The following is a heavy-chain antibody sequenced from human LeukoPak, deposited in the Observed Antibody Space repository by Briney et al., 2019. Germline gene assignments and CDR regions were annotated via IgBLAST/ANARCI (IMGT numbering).Heavy chain of an antibody. Sequence: SETLSLTCAVYGGSFSGYYWSWLRPPPGKGLEWIGQINHSGSTNYNPSLKSRVTISVDTSKNQFSLKLSSVTAADTAVYYCARVGGDYGDYGYYWGQGTLVTVSS. J-gene: IGHJ4*02. CDR1: GGSFSGYY. V-gene: IGHV4-34*01. D-gene: IGHD4-17*01. CDR2: INHSGST. CDR3: ARVGGDYGDYGYY.